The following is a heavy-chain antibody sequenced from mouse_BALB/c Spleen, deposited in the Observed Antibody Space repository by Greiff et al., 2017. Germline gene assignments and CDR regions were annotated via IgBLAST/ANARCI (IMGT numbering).Heavy chain of an antibody. J-gene: IGHJ1*01. D-gene: IGHD2-1*01. CDR3: ASVYGNYKYFDV. CDR2: ISYSGST. Sequence: EVKLMESGPSLVKPSQTLSLTCSVTGDSITSGYWNWIRKFPGNKLEYMGYISYSGSTYYNPSLKSRISITRDTSKNQYYLQLNSVTTEDTATYYCASVYGNYKYFDVWGAGTTVTVAS. CDR1: GDSITSGY. V-gene: IGHV3-8*02.